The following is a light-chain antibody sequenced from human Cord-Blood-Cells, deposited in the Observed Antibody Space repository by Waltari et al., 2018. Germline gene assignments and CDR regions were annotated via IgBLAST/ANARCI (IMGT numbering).Light chain of an antibody. V-gene: IGLV2-14*01. Sequence: QSALPQPASVSGSPGQSITISCPGTSSDVGGYNYVSWYQQHPVKAPKLMIYDVSNRPSGVSNRFSGSKSGNTASLTISGLQAEDEADYYCSSYTSSSTVVFGGGTKLTVL. CDR2: DVS. CDR3: SSYTSSSTVV. J-gene: IGLJ2*01. CDR1: SSDVGGYNY.